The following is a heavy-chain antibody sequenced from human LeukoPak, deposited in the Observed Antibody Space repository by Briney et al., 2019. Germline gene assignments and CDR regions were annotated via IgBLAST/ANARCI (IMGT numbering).Heavy chain of an antibody. Sequence: ATVTVSCKASGYIFANYDITWVRQAPGQGLEWMGWITPYNGNTYYNPSLQGRVTMTIDTSKNKAYLELSSLRSDDTAVYYCARARAAGDCSSFSCWEMGWFEPWGQGTLVTVSS. J-gene: IGHJ5*02. V-gene: IGHV1-18*01. CDR3: ARARAAGDCSSFSCWEMGWFEP. CDR2: ITPYNGNT. D-gene: IGHD2-2*01. CDR1: GYIFANYD.